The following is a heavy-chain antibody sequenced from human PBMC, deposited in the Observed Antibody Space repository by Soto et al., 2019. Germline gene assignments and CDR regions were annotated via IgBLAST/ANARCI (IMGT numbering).Heavy chain of an antibody. V-gene: IGHV3-23*01. D-gene: IGHD4-17*01. CDR2: ISGSGGST. CDR1: GFTFSSYA. J-gene: IGHJ6*02. Sequence: EVQLLESGGGLVQPGGSLRLSCAASGFTFSSYAMSWVRQAPGKGLEWVSAISGSGGSTYYADSVKGRFTISRDNSKKTLYLQMNSLRAEDTAVYYCAKGMGTDYGGNPSYYYYYGMDVWGQGTTVTVSS. CDR3: AKGMGTDYGGNPSYYYYYGMDV.